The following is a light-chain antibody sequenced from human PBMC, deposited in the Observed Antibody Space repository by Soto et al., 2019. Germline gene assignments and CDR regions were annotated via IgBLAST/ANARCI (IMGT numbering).Light chain of an antibody. CDR1: QSTSNW. Sequence: DIQMTQSPSTLSASVGDRVTITCRASQSTSNWLAWYQQRPGKAPKLLIYKASTLKSGVPSRFSGSGSGTEFTLTISSLQPDDFATYYCQHYNSYSEAFGQGTKVDTK. J-gene: IGKJ1*01. V-gene: IGKV1-5*03. CDR3: QHYNSYSEA. CDR2: KAS.